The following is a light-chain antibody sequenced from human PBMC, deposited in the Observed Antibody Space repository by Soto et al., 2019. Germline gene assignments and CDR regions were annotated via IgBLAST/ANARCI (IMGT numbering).Light chain of an antibody. CDR3: GSFTTSRIWV. CDR1: SSDFGDDKY. J-gene: IGLJ3*02. Sequence: QSVLTQPASVSGSPGQSITVSCTGSSSDFGDDKYVSWYQQQPGKGPNLLIYGVNSRPSGISNRVSGSKSGNTASLTISGLQVEDEAAYFCGSFTTSRIWVFGGGTKLTVL. CDR2: GVN. V-gene: IGLV2-14*01.